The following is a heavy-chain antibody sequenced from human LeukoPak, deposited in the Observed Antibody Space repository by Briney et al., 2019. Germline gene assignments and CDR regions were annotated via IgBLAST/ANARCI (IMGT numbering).Heavy chain of an antibody. CDR1: VYTFTGYY. CDR3: ARDLSYCGGDGSSYYYYYYMDV. D-gene: IGHD2-21*01. CDR2: INPNSGGT. Sequence: ASVKVSCQASVYTFTGYYMHWVRQSPGQGLEWMRWINPNSGGTNYAQKFQGRVTMTRDTSIRTAYMELSWLSSDDTAVYYCARDLSYCGGDGSSYYYYYYMDVGAKGPRSPPP. V-gene: IGHV1-2*02. J-gene: IGHJ6*03.